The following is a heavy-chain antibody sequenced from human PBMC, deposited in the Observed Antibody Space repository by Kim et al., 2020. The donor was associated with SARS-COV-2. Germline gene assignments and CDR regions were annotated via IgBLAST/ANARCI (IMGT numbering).Heavy chain of an antibody. Sequence: GGSLRLSCAASRFSFSSYSMNWVRQAPGKGLEWVSSISSTGTHIYYADSVKGRFTISRDNAKNSLYLQMNSLRVEDTAVYYCARTEGYTYGYSDYWGQGTLVTVSS. CDR1: RFSFSSYS. CDR2: ISSTGTHI. CDR3: ARTEGYTYGYSDY. J-gene: IGHJ4*02. V-gene: IGHV3-21*04. D-gene: IGHD5-18*01.